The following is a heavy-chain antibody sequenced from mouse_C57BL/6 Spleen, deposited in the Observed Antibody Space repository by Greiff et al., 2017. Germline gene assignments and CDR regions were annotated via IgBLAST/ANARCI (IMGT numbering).Heavy chain of an antibody. V-gene: IGHV2-6-1*01. J-gene: IGHJ3*01. CDR1: GFSLTSYG. Sequence: VQLQQPGPGLVAPSQSLSITCTVSGFSLTSYGVHWVRQPPGKGLEWLVVIWCDGSTTYNSALKARLSSSKDKSKSQVFLKMSSLQTDDSAMYYCARHLDSAGQARWADWGQGTLVTVSA. CDR2: IWCDGST. CDR3: ARHLDSAGQARWAD. D-gene: IGHD3-2*02.